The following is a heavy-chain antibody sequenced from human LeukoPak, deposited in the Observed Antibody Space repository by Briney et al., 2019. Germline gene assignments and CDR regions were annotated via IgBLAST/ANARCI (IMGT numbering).Heavy chain of an antibody. Sequence: GSSVKVSCKASGGTFSSYAISWVRQAPGQGLEWMGGIIPIFGTANYAQKFQGRVTITTDESTSTAYMELSSLRSEDTAVYYCATNQYQLLPPYYYYMDVWGKGTTVTVSS. CDR2: IIPIFGTA. CDR3: ATNQYQLLPPYYYYMDV. J-gene: IGHJ6*03. V-gene: IGHV1-69*05. CDR1: GGTFSSYA. D-gene: IGHD2-2*01.